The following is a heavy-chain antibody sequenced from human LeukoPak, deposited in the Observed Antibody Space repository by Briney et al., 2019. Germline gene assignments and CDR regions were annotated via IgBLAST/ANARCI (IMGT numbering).Heavy chain of an antibody. J-gene: IGHJ4*02. D-gene: IGHD3-22*01. Sequence: GGSLRLSCAASGFTFSSYSMNWVRQAPGKGREWVSSISSSSSYTYYADSVKGRFTISRDNAKNSLYLQMNSLRAEDTAVYYCARNHYDSSGYYYGYWGQGTLVTVSS. CDR1: GFTFSSYS. CDR3: ARNHYDSSGYYYGY. V-gene: IGHV3-21*01. CDR2: ISSSSSYT.